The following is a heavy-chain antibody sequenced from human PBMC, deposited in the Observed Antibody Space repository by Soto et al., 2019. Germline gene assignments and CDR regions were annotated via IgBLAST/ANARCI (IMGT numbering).Heavy chain of an antibody. CDR1: GFTFSSYA. CDR3: AKGARASDFWSGYYPPYYYYGMDV. J-gene: IGHJ6*02. V-gene: IGHV3-23*01. CDR2: ISGSGGST. D-gene: IGHD3-3*01. Sequence: EVQLLESGGGLVQPGGSLRLSCAASGFTFSSYAMSWVRQAPGKGLEWVSAISGSGGSTYYADSVKGRFTISRDNSKNTLYLQMNSLRAEDTAVYYCAKGARASDFWSGYYPPYYYYGMDVWGQGTTVTVSS.